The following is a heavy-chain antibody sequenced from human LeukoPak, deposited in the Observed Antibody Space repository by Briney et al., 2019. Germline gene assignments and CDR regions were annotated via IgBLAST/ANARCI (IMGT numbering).Heavy chain of an antibody. V-gene: IGHV3-30-3*01. CDR3: ARERSRPPKAFDY. CDR2: ISYDGSNK. J-gene: IGHJ4*02. Sequence: QPGRSLRLSCAASGFTFSSYAMHWVRQAPGKGLEWVAVISYDGSNKYYADSVKGRFTISRDNSKNTLYLQMNSLRAEDTAVYYCARERSRPPKAFDYWGQGTQVTVSS. D-gene: IGHD1-1*01. CDR1: GFTFSSYA.